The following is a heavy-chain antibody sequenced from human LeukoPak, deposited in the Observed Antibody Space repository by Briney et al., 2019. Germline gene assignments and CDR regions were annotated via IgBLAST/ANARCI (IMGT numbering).Heavy chain of an antibody. CDR3: ARDNYDSSGYYFD. CDR2: ISSSGSTI. J-gene: IGHJ4*02. V-gene: IGHV3-48*03. D-gene: IGHD3-22*01. Sequence: GGSLRLSCAASGXTFSSYEMNWVRQAPGKGLEWVSYISSSGSTIYYADSVKGRFTISRDNAKNSLYLQMNSLRAEDTAVYYCARDNYDSSGYYFDWGQGTLVTVSS. CDR1: GXTFSSYE.